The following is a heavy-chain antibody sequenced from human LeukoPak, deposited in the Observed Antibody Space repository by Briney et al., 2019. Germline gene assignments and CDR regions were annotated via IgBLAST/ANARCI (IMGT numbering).Heavy chain of an antibody. CDR2: ISSSGSTI. CDR3: ARGRPYYYDSSGYNDY. V-gene: IGHV3-48*03. Sequence: GGSLRLSCAASGFTFSSYEMNWVRQAPGKGLEWVSYISSSGSTIYYADSVKGRFTISRDNAKNSLYLQMNSLRAEDTAVYYCARGRPYYYDSSGYNDYWGQGTLVTVSS. J-gene: IGHJ4*02. CDR1: GFTFSSYE. D-gene: IGHD3-22*01.